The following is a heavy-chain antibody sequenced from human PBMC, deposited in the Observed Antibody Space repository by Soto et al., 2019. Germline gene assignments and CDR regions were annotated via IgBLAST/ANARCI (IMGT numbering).Heavy chain of an antibody. Sequence: QVQLVQSGAEVKKPGASVKVSCTASGFTFTDYDVNWVRQAAGQGLEWMGSMNPNSDTTDYAQMFQGRLTLTRNTPRDTVYLELSSPSSEDTAVYYCARVSVTTGSLYQYWYYMDVWGKGTTVTISS. V-gene: IGHV1-8*01. D-gene: IGHD2-8*02. CDR3: ARVSVTTGSLYQYWYYMDV. CDR2: MNPNSDTT. CDR1: GFTFTDYD. J-gene: IGHJ6*03.